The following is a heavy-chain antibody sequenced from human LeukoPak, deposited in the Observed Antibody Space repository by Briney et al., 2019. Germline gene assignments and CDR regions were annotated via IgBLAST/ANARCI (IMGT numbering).Heavy chain of an antibody. CDR2: ISSSSDYI. J-gene: IGHJ4*02. Sequence: PGGSLTLSCAASGFIFSRNSMNWGRQAPGEGPRWVSSISSSSDYIYYADSVRGRFTISRDNAKNSVFLQMNSLRAEDTAVYYCARGRGLPGPLDYWGQGTLVTVSS. CDR3: ARGRGLPGPLDY. V-gene: IGHV3-21*01. CDR1: GFIFSRNS. D-gene: IGHD3-10*01.